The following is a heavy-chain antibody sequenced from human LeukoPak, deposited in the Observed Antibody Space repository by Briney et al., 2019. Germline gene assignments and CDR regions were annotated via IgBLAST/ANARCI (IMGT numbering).Heavy chain of an antibody. CDR3: ARDQVAGYYDSSGYLLPGY. J-gene: IGHJ4*02. CDR2: ISSSGSTI. CDR1: GFTFSDYY. D-gene: IGHD3-22*01. Sequence: GGSLRLSCAASGFTFSDYYMSWIRQAPGKGLEWVSYISSSGSTIYYADSVKGRFTISRGNAKNSLYLQMNSLRAEDTAVYYCARDQVAGYYDSSGYLLPGYWGQGTLVTVSS. V-gene: IGHV3-11*01.